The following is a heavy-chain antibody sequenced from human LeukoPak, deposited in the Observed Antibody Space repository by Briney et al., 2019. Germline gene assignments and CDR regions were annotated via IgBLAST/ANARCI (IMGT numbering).Heavy chain of an antibody. CDR1: GFAFRSYT. CDR3: VKDLSGSYSFDY. CDR2: ITIDGGTT. J-gene: IGHJ4*02. D-gene: IGHD1-26*01. Sequence: GGSLTLSCAASGFAFRSYTMHWVRQPPGKGLDFVSAITIDGGTTYYSDSVKGRFTISRDNSKNTLSLQLSSLSPEDTAVYYCVKDLSGSYSFDYWGQGTLVTVSS. V-gene: IGHV3-64D*09.